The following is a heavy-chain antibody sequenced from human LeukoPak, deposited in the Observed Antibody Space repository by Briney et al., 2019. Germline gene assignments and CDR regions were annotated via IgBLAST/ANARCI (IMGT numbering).Heavy chain of an antibody. V-gene: IGHV3-23*01. CDR3: AKGLHDFWSGYSG. D-gene: IGHD3-3*01. CDR2: ISGSGGST. CDR1: GFTFSNYA. J-gene: IGHJ4*02. Sequence: SGGSLRLSCAASGFTFSNYAMSRVRQAPGKGLEWVSAISGSGGSTYYADSVKGRFTISRDNSKNTLYLQMNSLRAEDTAVYYCAKGLHDFWSGYSGWGQGTLVTVSS.